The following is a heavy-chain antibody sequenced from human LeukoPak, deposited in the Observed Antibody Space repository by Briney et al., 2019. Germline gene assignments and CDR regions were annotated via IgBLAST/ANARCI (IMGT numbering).Heavy chain of an antibody. J-gene: IGHJ4*02. D-gene: IGHD5-12*01. V-gene: IGHV3-48*04. CDR3: ARGGLYGYDVFDY. CDR1: GFTFSSYN. Sequence: GGSLRLSCAASGFTFSSYNMHWIRQAPGKGLEWVSYISGSGRTMSYADSVKGRFTISRDNAKNSLYLQMNSLRVEDTAVYHCARGGLYGYDVFDYWGQGTLVTVSS. CDR2: ISGSGRTM.